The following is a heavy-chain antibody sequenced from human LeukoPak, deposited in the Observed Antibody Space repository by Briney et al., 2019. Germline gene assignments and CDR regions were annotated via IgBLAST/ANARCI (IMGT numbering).Heavy chain of an antibody. V-gene: IGHV4-39*01. CDR2: IYYSGST. D-gene: IGHD3-10*01. CDR3: ARLYGSGSYVSDY. CDR1: GGSISSSSYY. J-gene: IGHJ4*02. Sequence: SETLSLTCTVSGGSISSSSYYWGWIRQPPGKGLEWIGSIYYSGSTYYSPSLKSRVTISVDTSKNQFSLKLSSVTAADTAVYYCARLYGSGSYVSDYWGQGTLVTVSS.